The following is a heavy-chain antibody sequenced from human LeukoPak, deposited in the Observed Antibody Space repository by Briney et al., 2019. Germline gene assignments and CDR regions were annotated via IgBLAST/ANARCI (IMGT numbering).Heavy chain of an antibody. CDR2: IIPIFGIA. V-gene: IGHV1-69*17. Sequence: ASVTVSCKAAGGTFTSYAISWVRQAPGQGLGWVGGIIPIFGIANYAQKVQGRVTITADKSTSTAYMELSSLRSEDTAVYYCAREITPRNYYDCSGYSFQHWGQGTLVTVSS. CDR3: AREITPRNYYDCSGYSFQH. J-gene: IGHJ1*01. D-gene: IGHD3-22*01. CDR1: GGTFTSYA.